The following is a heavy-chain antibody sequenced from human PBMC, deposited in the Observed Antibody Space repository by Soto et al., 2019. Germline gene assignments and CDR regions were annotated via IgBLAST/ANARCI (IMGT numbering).Heavy chain of an antibody. Sequence: ASVKVSCMDSGYTVTGYYMNWVRQAPGQGLEWMGWINPNSGGTNYAQKFQGWVTMTRDTSISTAYMELSRLRSDDTAVYYCARGGVLRYFDWLLHDFDYWDQGTLVTVSS. CDR2: INPNSGGT. CDR1: GYTVTGYY. D-gene: IGHD3-9*01. J-gene: IGHJ4*02. V-gene: IGHV1-2*04. CDR3: ARGGVLRYFDWLLHDFDY.